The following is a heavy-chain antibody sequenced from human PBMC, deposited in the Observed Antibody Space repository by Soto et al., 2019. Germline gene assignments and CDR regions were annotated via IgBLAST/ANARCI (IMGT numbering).Heavy chain of an antibody. CDR2: IRSKAYGGTT. Sequence: PGGSLRLSCTASGFTFGDYAMSWFRQAPGKGLEWVGFIRSKAYGGTTEYAASVKGRFTISRDDSKSIAYLQMNSLKTEDTAVYYCSSNLLEWLLSSYGMDVWGQGTTVTVSS. CDR1: GFTFGDYA. J-gene: IGHJ6*02. V-gene: IGHV3-49*03. CDR3: SSNLLEWLLSSYGMDV. D-gene: IGHD3-3*01.